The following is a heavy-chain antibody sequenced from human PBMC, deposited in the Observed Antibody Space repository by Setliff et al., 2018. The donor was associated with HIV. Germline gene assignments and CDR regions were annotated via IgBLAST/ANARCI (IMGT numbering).Heavy chain of an antibody. J-gene: IGHJ6*03. CDR1: GGSISSGSYY. CDR2: IYTSGST. Sequence: PSETLSLTCTVSGGSISSGSYYWSWIRQPAGKGLEWIGHIYTSGSTNYNPSLKSRVTISVDTYKNQFSLKRSSVTAADTAVYYCASRSSYVPLYYYYMDVWGKGTTVTVSS. V-gene: IGHV4-61*09. CDR3: ASRSSYVPLYYYYMDV. D-gene: IGHD3-16*01.